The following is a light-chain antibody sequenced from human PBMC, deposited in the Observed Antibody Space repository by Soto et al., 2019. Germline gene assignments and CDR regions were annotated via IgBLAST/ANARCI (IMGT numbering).Light chain of an antibody. CDR3: QSYDSSLSGPYV. V-gene: IGLV1-40*01. Sequence: QSALTQPPSVSGAPGQRVTISCTGSSSNIGAGYDVHWYQQLPGTAPKLLIYGNSNRPSGVPDRFSGSKSGTSASLAITGLQSEDEADYYGQSYDSSLSGPYVFGTGTKVTVL. J-gene: IGLJ1*01. CDR1: SSNIGAGYD. CDR2: GNS.